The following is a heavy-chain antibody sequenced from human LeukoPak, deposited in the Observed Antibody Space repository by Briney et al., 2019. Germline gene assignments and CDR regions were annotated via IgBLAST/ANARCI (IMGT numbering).Heavy chain of an antibody. CDR2: IYPGDSHT. J-gene: IGHJ4*02. V-gene: IGHV5-51*01. D-gene: IGHD2-21*01. Sequence: GEPLKISCKVSGYSFITYSIGWVRQLPGKGLEWMGIIYPGDSHTRYSPSFQGQVTISADKSISTAYLQWSSLKASDTAIYYCARASGDGRFDYWGEGTLVTVSS. CDR1: GYSFITYS. CDR3: ARASGDGRFDY.